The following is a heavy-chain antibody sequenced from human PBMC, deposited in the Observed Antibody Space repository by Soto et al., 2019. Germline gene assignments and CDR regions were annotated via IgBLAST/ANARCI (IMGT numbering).Heavy chain of an antibody. CDR1: GYTFTSYY. CDR2: INPSGGST. Sequence: QVQLVQSGAEVKKPGASVKVSCKASGYTFTSYYMHWVRQAPGQGLEWMGIINPSGGSTSYAQKFQVRVTMPRVTSTSTVYMELSSLRSEDTAVYYCARERYYYDSSGYYYAYWGQGTLVTVSS. J-gene: IGHJ4*02. D-gene: IGHD3-22*01. CDR3: ARERYYYDSSGYYYAY. V-gene: IGHV1-46*01.